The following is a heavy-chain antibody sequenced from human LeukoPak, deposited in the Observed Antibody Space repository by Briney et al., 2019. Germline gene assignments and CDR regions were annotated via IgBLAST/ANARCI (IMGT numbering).Heavy chain of an antibody. J-gene: IGHJ3*02. V-gene: IGHV4-34*01. CDR2: INHSGST. CDR3: XFDGYHKDAFDI. CDR1: GGSFSGYY. D-gene: IGHD5-12*01. Sequence: SSETLSLTCAVYGGSFSGYYWSWIRQPPGKGLEWIGEINHSGSTNYNPSLKSRVTISVDTSKNQFSLKLSSVTAADTAVYYCXFDGYHKDAFDIWGQGTMVTVSS.